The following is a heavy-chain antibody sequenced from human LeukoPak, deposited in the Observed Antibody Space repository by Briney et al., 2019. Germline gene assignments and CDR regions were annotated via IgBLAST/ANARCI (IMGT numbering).Heavy chain of an antibody. CDR2: INHSGST. CDR3: AGGGGDYFDY. CDR1: GGSFSGYY. Sequence: PSETLSLTCAVYGGSFSGYYWSWIRQPPGKGLEWIGEINHSGSTNYNPSLKSRVTISVDTSKNQFSLKLSSVTAADTAVYYCAGGGGDYFDYWGQGTLVTVSS. J-gene: IGHJ4*02. V-gene: IGHV4-34*01. D-gene: IGHD3-16*01.